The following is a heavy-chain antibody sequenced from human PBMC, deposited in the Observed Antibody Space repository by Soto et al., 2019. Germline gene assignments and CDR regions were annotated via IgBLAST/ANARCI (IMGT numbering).Heavy chain of an antibody. Sequence: QITLKESGPTLVKPTQTLTLTCTFSGFSLSTSGVGVHWIRQPPGKALEWLALIYWDDDKRYSPSLKSRLTLTKDTSKNQVVLIMTNMDPVDTATYYCAHSSVDTAVDYWGQGTLVTVSS. CDR1: GFSLSTSGVG. CDR3: AHSSVDTAVDY. D-gene: IGHD5-18*01. CDR2: IYWDDDK. V-gene: IGHV2-5*02. J-gene: IGHJ4*02.